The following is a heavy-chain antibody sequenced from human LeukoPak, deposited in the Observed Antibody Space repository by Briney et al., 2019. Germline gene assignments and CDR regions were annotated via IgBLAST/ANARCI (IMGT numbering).Heavy chain of an antibody. CDR2: IYYSGST. J-gene: IGHJ4*02. CDR1: GGSISSGDYY. V-gene: IGHV4-30-4*08. Sequence: PSETLSLTCTVSGGSISSGDYYWSWIRQPPGKGLEWIGYIYYSGSTYYNPSLKGRVTISVDTSKNQFSLKLSSVTAADTAVYYCARWSIVGAYDLFDYWGQGTLVTVSS. D-gene: IGHD1-26*01. CDR3: ARWSIVGAYDLFDY.